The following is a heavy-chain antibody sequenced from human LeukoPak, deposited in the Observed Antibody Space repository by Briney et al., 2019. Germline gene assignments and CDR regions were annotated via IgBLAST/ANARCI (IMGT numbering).Heavy chain of an antibody. CDR2: IWYDGSNK. CDR3: AKDLRNSSGPRDYYYGMDV. J-gene: IGHJ6*02. CDR1: GFTFSSYG. D-gene: IGHD6-19*01. Sequence: PGGSLRLSCAASGFTFSSYGMHWVRQAPGKGLEWVAVIWYDGSNKHHADSVKGRFTISRDNSKNTLYLQMNSLRAEDTAVYYCAKDLRNSSGPRDYYYGMDVWGQGTTVTVSS. V-gene: IGHV3-33*06.